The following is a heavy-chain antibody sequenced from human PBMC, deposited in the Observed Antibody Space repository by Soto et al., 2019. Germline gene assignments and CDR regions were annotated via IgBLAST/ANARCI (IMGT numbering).Heavy chain of an antibody. Sequence: GGSLRLSCAASGFTVSSNYMSWVRQAPGKGLEWVSVIYSGGTTYYADSVKGRFTISRHNSKSTLYLQMNSLRAEDTAVYYCASDIEGGSWGQGTLVTVSS. J-gene: IGHJ5*02. V-gene: IGHV3-53*04. D-gene: IGHD6-25*01. CDR1: GFTVSSNY. CDR2: IYSGGTT. CDR3: ASDIEGGS.